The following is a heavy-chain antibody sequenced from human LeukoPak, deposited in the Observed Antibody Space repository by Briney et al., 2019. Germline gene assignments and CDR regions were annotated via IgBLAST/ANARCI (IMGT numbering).Heavy chain of an antibody. Sequence: GGSLRLSCAASGFPFSSYSMTWVRQAPGKGLEWVANIKPDGTTKFYVDSVKGRFTISRDNALNSLYLQMNSLKAEDTAIYYCARSIPYGTTWYGRSDYWGQGTLVTVSS. V-gene: IGHV3-7*03. CDR1: GFPFSSYS. D-gene: IGHD6-13*01. J-gene: IGHJ4*02. CDR2: IKPDGTTK. CDR3: ARSIPYGTTWYGRSDY.